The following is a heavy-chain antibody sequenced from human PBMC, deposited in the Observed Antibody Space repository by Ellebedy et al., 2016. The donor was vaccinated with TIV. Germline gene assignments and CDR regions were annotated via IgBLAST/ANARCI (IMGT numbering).Heavy chain of an antibody. Sequence: SETLSLTFSVSGGSISRGGYYFGWIRQPPGNELEWIGSIYYTGSTFYNPSLRSRLTISADTSKNQFSLKLSSVTAADTALYYCARRGSYESSGLFRDYWGQGTLVTVSS. D-gene: IGHD3-22*01. CDR3: ARRGSYESSGLFRDY. CDR1: GGSISRGGYY. J-gene: IGHJ4*02. V-gene: IGHV4-39*01. CDR2: IYYTGST.